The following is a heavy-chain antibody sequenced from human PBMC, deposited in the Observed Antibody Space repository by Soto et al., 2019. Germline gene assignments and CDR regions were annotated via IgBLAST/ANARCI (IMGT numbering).Heavy chain of an antibody. CDR2: MNPNSGNT. CDR3: AREYISSWYYGTDV. V-gene: IGHV1-8*01. J-gene: IGHJ6*02. D-gene: IGHD6-6*01. Sequence: ASVKVSCKASGYTFTSYDINWVRQATGQGLEWMGWMNPNSGNTGYAQKFQGRVTMTRNTSISTFYMELSSLRSEDTAVYYCAREYISSWYYGTDVWGQGTTVTVSS. CDR1: GYTFTSYD.